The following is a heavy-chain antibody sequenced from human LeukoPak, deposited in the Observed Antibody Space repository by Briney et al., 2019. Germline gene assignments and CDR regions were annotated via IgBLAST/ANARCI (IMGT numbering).Heavy chain of an antibody. J-gene: IGHJ4*02. D-gene: IGHD1-26*01. CDR1: GGSISSSSYY. Sequence: PSETLSLTCTVSGGSISSSSYYWGWIRQPPGKGLEWIGSIYYSGSTYYNPSLKSRVTISVDTSKNQFSLKLSSVTAADTAVYYCARDSYRTSYSGSYQNLADYWGQGTLVTVSS. CDR3: ARDSYRTSYSGSYQNLADY. V-gene: IGHV4-39*07. CDR2: IYYSGST.